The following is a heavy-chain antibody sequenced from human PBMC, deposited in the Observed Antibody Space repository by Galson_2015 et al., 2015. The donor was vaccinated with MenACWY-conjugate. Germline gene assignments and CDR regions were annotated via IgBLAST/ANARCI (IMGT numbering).Heavy chain of an antibody. CDR3: ARAVPSRGAEVSDY. V-gene: IGHV3-23*01. Sequence: SLRLSCAASGFYFSNCFMSWVRQAPGKGLEWVSGITGSGGNTYYADSVQGRFTLFRDNSKKTLYLQMNSLRAEDTAVYFCARAVPSRGAEVSDYWGQGTLVTVSP. J-gene: IGHJ4*02. CDR2: ITGSGGNT. D-gene: IGHD1-26*01. CDR1: GFYFSNCF.